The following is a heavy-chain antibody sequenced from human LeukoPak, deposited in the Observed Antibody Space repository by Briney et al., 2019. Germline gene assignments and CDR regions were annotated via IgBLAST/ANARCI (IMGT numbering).Heavy chain of an antibody. D-gene: IGHD2/OR15-2a*01. J-gene: IGHJ4*02. V-gene: IGHV3-48*01. CDR1: GVTFSNYS. CDR2: ISSSSSTI. Sequence: GGSLRLSCAASGVTFSNYSMNWVRQAPGKGLEWVSYISSSSSTIYYADSVKGRFTISRDNAKNSLYLQMNSLRAEDTAVYYCARDTLSSCFDYWGQGTLVTVSS. CDR3: ARDTLSSCFDY.